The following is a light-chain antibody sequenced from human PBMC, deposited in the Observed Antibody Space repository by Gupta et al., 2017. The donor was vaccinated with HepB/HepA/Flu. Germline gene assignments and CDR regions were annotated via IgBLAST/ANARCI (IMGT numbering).Light chain of an antibody. J-gene: IGLJ2*01. CDR2: QDS. CDR1: KLGDKY. CDR3: QAWDSSTAS. Sequence: SYELTQPRSVSVSPGQTASITCSGDKLGDKYACWYQQKPGQSPVMVIYQDSKRASGIPQRFSGSNSGNTVTLTISGTQAMDEADYYCQAWDSSTASFGGGTKLTVL. V-gene: IGLV3-1*01.